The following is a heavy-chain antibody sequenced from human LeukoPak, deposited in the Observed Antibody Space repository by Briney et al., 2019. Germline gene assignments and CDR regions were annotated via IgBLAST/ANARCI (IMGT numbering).Heavy chain of an antibody. V-gene: IGHV1-69*13. CDR1: GGTFSSYA. J-gene: IGHJ5*02. Sequence: ASVKVSCKASGGTFSSYAISWVRQAPGQGLEWMGGIIPIFGTANYAQKFQGRVTITADESTSTAYMELSSLRSEDTAVYYCARDRGYSSGWSPDWFDPSGQGTLVTVSS. CDR2: IIPIFGTA. D-gene: IGHD6-19*01. CDR3: ARDRGYSSGWSPDWFDP.